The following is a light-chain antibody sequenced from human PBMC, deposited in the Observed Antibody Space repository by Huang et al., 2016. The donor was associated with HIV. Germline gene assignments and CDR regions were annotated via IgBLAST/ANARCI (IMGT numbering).Light chain of an antibody. CDR1: QSVSSTY. V-gene: IGKV3-20*01. CDR3: QQYGSSPTA. CDR2: GAS. J-gene: IGKJ1*01. Sequence: EIVLTQSPGTLSLSPGERATLSCRASQSVSSTYLAWYQQKPGQAPMLLIYGASSRSTGIPDSFSGSGSGTDFTLTISRLEPEDFAVYYCQQYGSSPTAFGQGTKVEIK.